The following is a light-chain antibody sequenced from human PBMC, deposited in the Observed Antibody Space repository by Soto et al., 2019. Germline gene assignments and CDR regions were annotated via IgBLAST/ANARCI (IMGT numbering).Light chain of an antibody. J-gene: IGLJ2*01. CDR3: CSYTSSKTLVV. Sequence: QSVLTQPAYVSGSPGQSITISCTGTTSDVGGYNYVSWYQQHPGKAPKLLIHDVTIRPSGVSNRFSGSKSGNTASLTISGLQAEDESNYYCCSYTSSKTLVVFGGGTKLTVL. CDR2: DVT. V-gene: IGLV2-14*01. CDR1: TSDVGGYNY.